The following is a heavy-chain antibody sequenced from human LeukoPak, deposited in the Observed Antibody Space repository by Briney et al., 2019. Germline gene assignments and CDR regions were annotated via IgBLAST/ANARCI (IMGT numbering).Heavy chain of an antibody. CDR1: RLTFSNYW. D-gene: IGHD3-22*01. J-gene: IGHJ4*02. V-gene: IGHV3-30*02. Sequence: QSGGSLRLSCVGSRLTFSNYWMTWVRQAPGKGLEWVAFIRYDGSNKYYADSVKGRFTISRDNSKNTLYLQMNSLRAEDTAVYYCAKDRYYYDSSGYSVAYDYWGQGTLVTVSS. CDR2: IRYDGSNK. CDR3: AKDRYYYDSSGYSVAYDY.